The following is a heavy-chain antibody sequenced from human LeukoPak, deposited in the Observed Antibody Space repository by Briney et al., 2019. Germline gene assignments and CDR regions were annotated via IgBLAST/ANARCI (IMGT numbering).Heavy chain of an antibody. Sequence: GGSLRLSCAASGFTFSSYAMSWVRQAPGKGVEWVSAISGSGGSTYYADSVKGRFTISRDNSKNTLYLQMNSLRAEDTAVYYCAGDSSGWRRGYWGQGTLVTVSS. CDR1: GFTFSSYA. J-gene: IGHJ4*02. D-gene: IGHD6-19*01. CDR2: ISGSGGST. V-gene: IGHV3-23*01. CDR3: AGDSSGWRRGY.